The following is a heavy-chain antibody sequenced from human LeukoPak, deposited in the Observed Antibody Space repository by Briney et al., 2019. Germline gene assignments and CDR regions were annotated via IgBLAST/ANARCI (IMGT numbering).Heavy chain of an antibody. CDR3: AKDRGSSGSYYTFDY. CDR1: GLTFSSYG. V-gene: IGHV3-30*02. J-gene: IGHJ4*02. Sequence: GGSLRLSCAASGLTFSSYGMHWVRQAPGKGLEWVAFIRYDGSNKYYADSVKGRFTISRDNSKNTLYLQMNSLRAEDTAVYYCAKDRGSSGSYYTFDYWGQGTLVTVSS. CDR2: IRYDGSNK. D-gene: IGHD3-10*01.